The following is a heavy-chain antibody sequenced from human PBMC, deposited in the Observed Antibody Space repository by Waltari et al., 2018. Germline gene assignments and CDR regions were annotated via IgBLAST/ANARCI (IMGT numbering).Heavy chain of an antibody. V-gene: IGHV1-18*01. CDR1: GSSFGSFG. Sequence: LVQSGAEFKEPGASAKVSCRNSGSSFGSFGIGWVRQVPGQGLEWMGGITGYNDRTVYAEKFQGRVTMTRDTSTTTAHMELRALTSGDTAVYFCARGRTVRTYDYFDSWGQGTLVTVSS. J-gene: IGHJ4*02. CDR3: ARGRTVRTYDYFDS. CDR2: ITGYNDRT. D-gene: IGHD4-4*01.